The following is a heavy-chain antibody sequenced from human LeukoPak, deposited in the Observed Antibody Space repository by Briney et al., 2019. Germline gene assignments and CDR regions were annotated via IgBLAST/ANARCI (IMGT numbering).Heavy chain of an antibody. D-gene: IGHD3-9*01. J-gene: IGHJ5*02. CDR1: GGSFSGYY. CDR3: ARGSGRYDILTGHTVNWFDP. CDR2: INHSGST. V-gene: IGHV4-34*01. Sequence: PSETLFLTCAVYGGSFSGYYWSWIRQPPGKGLEWIGEINHSGSTNYNPSLKSRVTISVDTSKNQFSLKLSSVTAADTAVYYCARGSGRYDILTGHTVNWFDPWGQGTLVTVSS.